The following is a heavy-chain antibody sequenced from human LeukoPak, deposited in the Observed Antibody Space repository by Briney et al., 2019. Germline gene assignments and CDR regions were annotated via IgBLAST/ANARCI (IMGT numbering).Heavy chain of an antibody. Sequence: QAGGSLRLSCAASGFSFSDYYMSWIRQAPGKGLEWVAFIRYDGSNKYYADSVKGRFTISRDNSKNTLYLQMNSLRAEDTAVYYCAKDPGSSSSGDYWGQGTLVTVSS. CDR1: GFSFSDYY. J-gene: IGHJ4*02. D-gene: IGHD6-6*01. CDR2: IRYDGSNK. CDR3: AKDPGSSSSGDY. V-gene: IGHV3-30*02.